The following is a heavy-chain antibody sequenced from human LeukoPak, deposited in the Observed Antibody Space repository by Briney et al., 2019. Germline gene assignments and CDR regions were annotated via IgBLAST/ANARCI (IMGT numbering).Heavy chain of an antibody. Sequence: SETLSLTCTVSGGSISSRSYYWSWIRQPPGKGLEWIGEINHSGSTNYNPSLKSRVTISVDTSRNQFSLKLSSVTAADTAVYYCTHGDYGVDYWGQGTLVTVSS. J-gene: IGHJ4*02. CDR1: GGSISSRSYY. CDR3: THGDYGVDY. CDR2: INHSGST. V-gene: IGHV4-39*07. D-gene: IGHD4-17*01.